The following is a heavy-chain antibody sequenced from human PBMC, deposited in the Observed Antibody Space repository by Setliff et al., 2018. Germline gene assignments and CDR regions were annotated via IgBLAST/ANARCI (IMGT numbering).Heavy chain of an antibody. Sequence: GASVKVSCKASGGTFSNYGISWVRQAPGQGLEWMGGTIPMFGTRNYARKFQGRVTIITDESTNTAFMQLSSLRSDDTAVCYCVREGVDSRSSTDYRYYMDVWGKGTTVTVS. CDR1: GGTFSNYG. CDR2: TIPMFGTR. V-gene: IGHV1-69*05. D-gene: IGHD3-22*01. CDR3: VREGVDSRSSTDYRYYMDV. J-gene: IGHJ6*03.